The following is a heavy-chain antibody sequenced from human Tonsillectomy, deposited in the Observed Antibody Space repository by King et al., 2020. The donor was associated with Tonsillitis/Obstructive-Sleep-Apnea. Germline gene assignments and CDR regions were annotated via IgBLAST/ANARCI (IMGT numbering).Heavy chain of an antibody. CDR1: GGSIISSSYY. CDR2: IYYSGST. D-gene: IGHD5-18*01. CDR3: ARHRKGYPLDY. V-gene: IGHV4-39*01. Sequence: QLQESGPGLVKPSETLSLTCTVSGGSIISSSYYWGWIRQPPGKGLEWIGSIYYSGSTYYNPPLKSRVTISVDTSKNQFSLKLSSVTAADTAVYYCARHRKGYPLDYWGQGTLVTVSS. J-gene: IGHJ4*02.